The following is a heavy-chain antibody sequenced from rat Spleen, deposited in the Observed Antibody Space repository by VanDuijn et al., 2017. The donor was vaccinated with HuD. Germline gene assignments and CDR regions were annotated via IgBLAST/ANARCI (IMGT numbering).Heavy chain of an antibody. CDR2: INSAGST. CDR1: DYSITSSYG. CDR3: ARRRYDGTYYLY. V-gene: IGHV3-3*01. Sequence: EVQLQESGPGLVKPSQSLSLTCSVTDYSITSSYGWSWIRKFPGNRLEWMGYINSAGSTNYNPSLKIQISITRDTSKNQFFLQVNSVTTGDTANSDCARRRYDGTYYLYWGKGVMVTVSS. J-gene: IGHJ2*01. D-gene: IGHD1-12*02.